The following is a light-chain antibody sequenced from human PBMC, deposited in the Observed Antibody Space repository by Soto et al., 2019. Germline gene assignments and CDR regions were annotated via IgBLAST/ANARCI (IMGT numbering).Light chain of an antibody. CDR1: SSNIGNNY. V-gene: IGLV1-51*01. CDR2: DNN. J-gene: IGLJ3*02. Sequence: QSVLTQPPSVSEAPGQKVTISCSGSSSNIGNNYVSWYQQLPGTAPKLLIYDNNKRPSGIPDRFSGSKSGTSATLGITGLQTGYEADYYCGTWDSSLSAGVFGGGTKLTVL. CDR3: GTWDSSLSAGV.